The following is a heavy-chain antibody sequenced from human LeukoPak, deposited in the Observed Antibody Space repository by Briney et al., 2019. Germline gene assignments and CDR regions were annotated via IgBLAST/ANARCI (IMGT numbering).Heavy chain of an antibody. CDR1: GVSASVYY. D-gene: IGHD2-15*01. V-gene: IGHV4-59*02. J-gene: IGHJ4*02. CDR3: ARIHRYCSGGACYVLDN. Sequence: SETLSLTCVVSGVSASVYYWGWLRQPPGRGLEWFGYVYYRGSTNYNPSFKSRITISGDTSRNQFSLQLSSVTAADTGVYYCARIHRYCSGGACYVLDNWGQGTLVAVSS. CDR2: VYYRGST.